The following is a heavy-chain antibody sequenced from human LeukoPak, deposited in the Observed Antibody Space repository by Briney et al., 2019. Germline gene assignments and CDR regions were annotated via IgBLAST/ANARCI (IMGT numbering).Heavy chain of an antibody. D-gene: IGHD3-3*01. J-gene: IGHJ4*02. CDR3: ARDFRFLDDF. CDR2: IKQDGSEK. V-gene: IGHV3-7*01. Sequence: GGSLRLSCAASGFTFSNYWMTWVRQAPGKGLEWVGNIKQDGSEKYYVDSVKGRFTISRDNAKNSLYLQMNSLRAEDTAVYYCARDFRFLDDFWGQGTLVTVSS. CDR1: GFTFSNYW.